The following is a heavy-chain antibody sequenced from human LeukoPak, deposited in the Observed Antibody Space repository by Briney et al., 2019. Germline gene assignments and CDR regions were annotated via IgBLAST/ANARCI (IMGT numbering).Heavy chain of an antibody. J-gene: IGHJ4*02. CDR3: ARGVAAAGSYYFDY. D-gene: IGHD6-13*01. Sequence: GGSLRPSCAASGFTFSSYGMHWVRQAPGKGLEWVAFIRYDGSNKYYADSVKGRFTISRDNSKNTLYLQMNSLRAEDTAVYYCARGVAAAGSYYFDYWGQGTLVTVSS. V-gene: IGHV3-30*02. CDR1: GFTFSSYG. CDR2: IRYDGSNK.